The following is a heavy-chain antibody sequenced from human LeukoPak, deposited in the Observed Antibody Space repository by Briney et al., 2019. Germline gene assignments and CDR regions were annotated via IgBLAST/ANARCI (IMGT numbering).Heavy chain of an antibody. CDR1: GFTFSSYA. CDR2: ILYDGSNT. Sequence: PGGSLRLSCAASGFTFSSYALHWLRQAPGKGLEWVAVILYDGSNTYYADSVQGRFTISRDNSKNTLYLQMNSLRAEDTAVYYCARSVRPGNKAEYFQHWGQGTLVTVSS. J-gene: IGHJ1*01. CDR3: ARSVRPGNKAEYFQH. V-gene: IGHV3-30-3*01. D-gene: IGHD2-2*01.